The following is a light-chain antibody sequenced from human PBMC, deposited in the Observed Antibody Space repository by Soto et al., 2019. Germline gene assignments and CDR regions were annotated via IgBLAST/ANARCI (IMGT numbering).Light chain of an antibody. J-gene: IGKJ1*01. CDR3: QQRTNWPPLWT. V-gene: IGKV3-11*01. CDR1: QSVSSY. Sequence: EIVLTQSPATLSLSPGERATLSCRASQSVSSYLAWYQQKPGQAPRLLIYDASNRATGIPARLSGSGSGTDFTLTISSLKPEDLAVYYCQQRTNWPPLWTFGQGTKVEIK. CDR2: DAS.